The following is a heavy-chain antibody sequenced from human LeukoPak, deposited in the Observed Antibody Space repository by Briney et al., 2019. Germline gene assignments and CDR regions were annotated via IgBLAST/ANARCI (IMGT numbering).Heavy chain of an antibody. CDR3: ARGGDYYDSSGNQAFDY. Sequence: SETLSLTCTVSGGSISSYYWSWIRQPPGKGLEWIGYIYYSGSTNYNPSLKSRVTMSVDTSKNQFSLKLSSVTAADTAVYYCARGGDYYDSSGNQAFDYWGQGTLVTVSS. CDR1: GGSISSYY. CDR2: IYYSGST. J-gene: IGHJ4*02. V-gene: IGHV4-59*01. D-gene: IGHD3-22*01.